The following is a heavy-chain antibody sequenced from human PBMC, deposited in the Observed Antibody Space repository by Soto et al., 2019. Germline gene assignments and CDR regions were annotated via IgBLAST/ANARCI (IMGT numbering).Heavy chain of an antibody. CDR2: ISFDGSNK. V-gene: IGHV3-30*03. Sequence: PGGSLRLSCAATGFTFSTYDIHWVRQAPGKGPEWLSVISFDGSNKYYADSVKGRFTIFRDNSKNTLYLQMSRLTTDDTAVYYCEWEGLWGRETLVTVSS. J-gene: IGHJ4*02. CDR3: EWEGL. CDR1: GFTFSTYD.